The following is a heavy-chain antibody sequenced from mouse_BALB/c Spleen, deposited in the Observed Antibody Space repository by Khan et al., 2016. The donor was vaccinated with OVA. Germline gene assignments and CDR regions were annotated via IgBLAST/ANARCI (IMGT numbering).Heavy chain of an antibody. Sequence: QVQLKQSGPELRKPGETVKISCQTSGYTFTNFRVNWVKQTPGMGLKWMGYINTFTGEPTYADDFKGRFAFSLETSASTAYLQINNLKNEDMAAYFCSRYGHSESFYFDFWGQGTTLTVSS. CDR1: GYTFTNFR. D-gene: IGHD1-1*01. J-gene: IGHJ2*01. V-gene: IGHV9-1*02. CDR3: SRYGHSESFYFDF. CDR2: INTFTGEP.